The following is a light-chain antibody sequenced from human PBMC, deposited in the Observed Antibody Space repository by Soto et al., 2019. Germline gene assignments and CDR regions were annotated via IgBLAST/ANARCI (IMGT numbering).Light chain of an antibody. CDR1: QAVSSIL. CDR3: QQHGTSPI. CDR2: GAS. V-gene: IGKV3-20*01. Sequence: EVVLTQSPGTLSLSPGERATLSCRASQAVSSILLAWYQQKPGQAPRLLIYGASSRATGTPDRFSGSGSGTDFTLTVIRLEPEDVAVYYCQQHGTSPIFGGGTKVEIK. J-gene: IGKJ4*01.